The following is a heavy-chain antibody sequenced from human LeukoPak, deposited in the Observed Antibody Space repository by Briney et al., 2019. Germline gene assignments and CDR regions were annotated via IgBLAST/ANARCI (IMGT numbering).Heavy chain of an antibody. D-gene: IGHD2-15*01. J-gene: IGHJ4*02. Sequence: ASVKVSCKASGYTFTGYYMHLVRQAPGQGLEWMGWINPNSGGTNYAQKFQGRVTMTRDTSISTAYMELSRLRSDDTAVYYCAKLGYCSGGSCHAFDYWGQGTLVTVSS. CDR3: AKLGYCSGGSCHAFDY. CDR2: INPNSGGT. CDR1: GYTFTGYY. V-gene: IGHV1-2*02.